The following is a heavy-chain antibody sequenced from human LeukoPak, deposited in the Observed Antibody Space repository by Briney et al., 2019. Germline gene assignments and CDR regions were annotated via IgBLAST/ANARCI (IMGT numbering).Heavy chain of an antibody. J-gene: IGHJ4*02. CDR3: ARDGRCGGDCYAS. V-gene: IGHV6-1*01. CDR1: GDSVSSNSSG. D-gene: IGHD2-21*02. Sequence: SQTLSLTCAISGDSVSSNSSGWNWIRQSPSRGLEWLGRTYYRSKWYNDYAVSVKGRITIIPDTSKNQFSLQLNSVTPEDTAVYYCARDGRCGGDCYASWGQGTLVTVSS. CDR2: TYYRSKWYN.